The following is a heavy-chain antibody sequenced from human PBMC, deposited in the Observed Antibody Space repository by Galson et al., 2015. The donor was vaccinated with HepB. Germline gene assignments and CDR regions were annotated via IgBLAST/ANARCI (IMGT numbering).Heavy chain of an antibody. D-gene: IGHD2-21*02. CDR2: IIPIFGTA. J-gene: IGHJ4*02. V-gene: IGHV1-69*13. CDR3: ARNPYCGCDCYPIDY. Sequence: SVKVSCKASGGTFSSYAISWVRQAPGQGLEWMGGIIPIFGTANYAQKFQGRVTITADESTSTAYMELSSLRSEDTAVYYCARNPYCGCDCYPIDYWGQGTLGTVSS. CDR1: GGTFSSYA.